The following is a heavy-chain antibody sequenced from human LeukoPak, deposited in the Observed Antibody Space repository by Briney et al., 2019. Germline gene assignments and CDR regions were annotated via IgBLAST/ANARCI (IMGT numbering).Heavy chain of an antibody. Sequence: SQTLSLTCAVSGGSISSGGYSWSWIRQPPGKGLEWIGYIYHSGSTYYNPSLKSRVTISVDRSKNQFSLKLSSVTAADTVVYYCASSYGDYDWYFDLWGRGTLVTVSS. CDR2: IYHSGST. CDR3: ASSYGDYDWYFDL. V-gene: IGHV4-30-2*01. D-gene: IGHD4-17*01. J-gene: IGHJ2*01. CDR1: GGSISSGGYS.